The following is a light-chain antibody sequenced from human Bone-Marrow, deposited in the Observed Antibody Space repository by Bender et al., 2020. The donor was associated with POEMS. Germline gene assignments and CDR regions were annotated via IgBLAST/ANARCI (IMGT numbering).Light chain of an antibody. CDR2: RDN. J-gene: IGLJ3*02. CDR3: AAWDAGLSSGV. CDR1: NSNIGTNA. Sequence: QSVLTQPPSASGTPGQRVTISCSGSNSNIGTNAVNWYQQFPGPAPKLLIYRDNHRPSGVPDRFYAFKSGTSASLAMRWLRSEDEADSKWAAWDAGLSSGVFGGGTNLTVL. V-gene: IGLV1-44*01.